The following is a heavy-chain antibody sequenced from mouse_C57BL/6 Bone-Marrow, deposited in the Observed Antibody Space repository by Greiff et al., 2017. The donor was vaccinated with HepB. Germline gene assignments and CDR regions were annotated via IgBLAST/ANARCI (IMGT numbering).Heavy chain of an antibody. CDR2: IYPGDGDT. D-gene: IGHD2-3*01. CDR3: ARPYDGYHYFDY. Sequence: VQLQESGPELVKPGASVKISCKASGYAFSSSWMHWVKQRPGKGLEWIGRIYPGDGDTNYNGKFKGKATRTADKSSSTAYMQLSSLTSEDSAVYFGARPYDGYHYFDYWGQGTTLTVSS. CDR1: GYAFSSSW. J-gene: IGHJ2*01. V-gene: IGHV1-82*01.